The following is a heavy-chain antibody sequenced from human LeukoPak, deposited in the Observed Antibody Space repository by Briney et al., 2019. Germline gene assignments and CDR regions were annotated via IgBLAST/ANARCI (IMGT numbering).Heavy chain of an antibody. CDR3: GRGGITAAKDY. CDR1: GFRLSNYW. Sequence: GGSLRLSCAVSGFRLSNYWMHWVRQGPGKGLVWVSHINVDGSGIPYADSVKGRFTISRDNAKNMLYLQMNSLRAEDTAVYYCGRGGITAAKDYWGQGTLVTVSS. D-gene: IGHD3-10*01. CDR2: INVDGSGI. J-gene: IGHJ4*02. V-gene: IGHV3-74*01.